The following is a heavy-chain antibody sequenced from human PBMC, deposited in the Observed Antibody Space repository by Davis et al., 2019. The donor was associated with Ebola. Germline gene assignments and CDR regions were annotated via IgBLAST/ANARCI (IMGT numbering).Heavy chain of an antibody. CDR3: AKSGLSFGVVKYHYGMDV. CDR2: ISGSGSRP. V-gene: IGHV3-23*01. Sequence: GGSLRLSCAASGFTFSSHVMSWVRQAPGKGLEWVSAISGSGSRPYYADSVRGRFTISRDNSKKTLYLQMNSLRAEDTAVYYCAKSGLSFGVVKYHYGMDVWGKGTTVTVSS. D-gene: IGHD3-3*01. CDR1: GFTFSSHV. J-gene: IGHJ6*04.